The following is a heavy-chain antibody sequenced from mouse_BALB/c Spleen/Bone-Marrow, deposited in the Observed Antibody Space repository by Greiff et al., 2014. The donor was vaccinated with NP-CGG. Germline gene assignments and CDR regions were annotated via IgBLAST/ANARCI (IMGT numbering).Heavy chain of an antibody. Sequence: VQLKQSGPELVKPGASVKISCKASGYTFTDYNMHWVKQSHGKSLAWIGYIYPYNGGTGYNQKFKSKATLTVDNSSSTAYMELRSLTSEDSAVYYCARSKGGNYYAMDYWGQGTSVTVSS. V-gene: IGHV1S29*02. CDR1: GYTFTDYN. CDR3: ARSKGGNYYAMDY. J-gene: IGHJ4*01. CDR2: IYPYNGGT. D-gene: IGHD1-1*02.